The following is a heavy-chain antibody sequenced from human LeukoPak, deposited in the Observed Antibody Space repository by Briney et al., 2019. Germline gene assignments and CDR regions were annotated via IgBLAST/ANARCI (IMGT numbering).Heavy chain of an antibody. V-gene: IGHV3-33*01. J-gene: IGHJ4*02. CDR2: IWYDGSNK. CDR3: SREDRYSYGYDY. D-gene: IGHD5-18*01. Sequence: GRSLRLSCAASGFTFSSYGMHWVRQAPGKGLEWVALIWYDGSNKYYADSVKGRFTISRDNSKNTLYLQMNSLRAEDTAVYYCSREDRYSYGYDYWGQGTLVTVSS. CDR1: GFTFSSYG.